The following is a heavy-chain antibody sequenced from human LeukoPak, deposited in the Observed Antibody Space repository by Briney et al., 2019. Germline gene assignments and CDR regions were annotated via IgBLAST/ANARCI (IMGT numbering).Heavy chain of an antibody. J-gene: IGHJ6*03. Sequence: GGSLRLSCAASGFTFSSYSMNWGRQAPGKGLEGVSSISSSSSYLYYADPVKGRFTISRENSKHSLYLQMHSLRAEDPAVYYCARASGWYERGPDYYYYYMDVWGKGTTVTVSS. CDR2: ISSSSSYL. D-gene: IGHD6-19*01. V-gene: IGHV3-21*01. CDR3: ARASGWYERGPDYYYYYMDV. CDR1: GFTFSSYS.